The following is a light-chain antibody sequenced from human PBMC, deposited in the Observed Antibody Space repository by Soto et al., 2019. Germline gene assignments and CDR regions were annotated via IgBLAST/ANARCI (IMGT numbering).Light chain of an antibody. J-gene: IGLJ1*01. Sequence: QSVLTQPPSVSGAPGQRVTISCTGSSSNIGAGYDVHWYQQLPGTAPKVLIYDNNNRPSGVPDRISGSKSGTSASLAITGLQAEDEADYYGQSYDSSLSGSYVFGTGTK. CDR2: DNN. V-gene: IGLV1-40*01. CDR3: QSYDSSLSGSYV. CDR1: SSNIGAGYD.